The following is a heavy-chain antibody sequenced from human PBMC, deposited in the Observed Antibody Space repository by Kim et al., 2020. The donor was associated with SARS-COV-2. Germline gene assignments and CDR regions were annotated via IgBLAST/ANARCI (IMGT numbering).Heavy chain of an antibody. Sequence: SETLSLTCAVYGGSFSGYYWSWIRQPPGKGLEWIGEINHSGSTNYNPSLKSRVTISVDTSKNQFSLKLSSVTAADTAVYYCARARGYSSSWYVNWFDPWG. CDR3: ARARGYSSSWYVNWFDP. D-gene: IGHD6-13*01. CDR2: INHSGST. V-gene: IGHV4-34*01. CDR1: GGSFSGYY. J-gene: IGHJ5*02.